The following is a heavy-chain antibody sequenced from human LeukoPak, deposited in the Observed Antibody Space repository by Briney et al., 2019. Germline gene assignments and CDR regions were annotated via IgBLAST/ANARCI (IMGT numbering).Heavy chain of an antibody. V-gene: IGHV1-2*06. CDR1: GYTLTDYY. CDR2: INPNSGGT. D-gene: IGHD3-22*01. Sequence: AASVNVSCKASGYTLTDYYMHWVRQAPGQGLEWMGRINPNSGGTNYAQKFQGRVTMTRDTSISTVYMELSRLRSDDTAVYYCARVGYYESSGYYEYWGQGTLVTVSS. CDR3: ARVGYYESSGYYEY. J-gene: IGHJ4*02.